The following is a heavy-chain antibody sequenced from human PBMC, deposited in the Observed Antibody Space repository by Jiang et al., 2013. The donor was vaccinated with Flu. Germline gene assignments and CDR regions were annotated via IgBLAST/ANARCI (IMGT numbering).Heavy chain of an antibody. J-gene: IGHJ4*02. CDR3: ARVATYCSGGSCSRYFDY. D-gene: IGHD2-15*01. Sequence: VQLVESGGGVVRPGGSLRLSCAASGFTFDDYGMSWVRQAPGKGLEWASGINWNGGSTGYADSVKGRFTISRDNAKNSLYLQMNSLRAEDTALYYCARVATYCSGGSCSRYFDYWGQGTLVTVSS. CDR1: GFTFDDYG. V-gene: IGHV3-20*04. CDR2: INWNGGST.